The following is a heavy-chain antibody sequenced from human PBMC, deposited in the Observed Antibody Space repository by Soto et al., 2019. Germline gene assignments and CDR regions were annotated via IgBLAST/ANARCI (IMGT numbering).Heavy chain of an antibody. J-gene: IGHJ4*02. CDR2: IDPSDSYT. CDR1: GYSFTSYW. D-gene: IGHD3-9*01. CDR3: ATLENYDILTGYSPAPYYFDY. Sequence: PGESLKISCKGSGYSFTSYWISWVRQMPGKGLEWMGRIDPSDSYTNYSPSFQGHVTISADKSISTAYLQWSSLKASDTAMYYCATLENYDILTGYSPAPYYFDYWGQ. V-gene: IGHV5-10-1*01.